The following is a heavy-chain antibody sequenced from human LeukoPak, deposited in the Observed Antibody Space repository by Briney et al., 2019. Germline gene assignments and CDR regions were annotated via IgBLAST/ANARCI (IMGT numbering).Heavy chain of an antibody. CDR1: GYTFTGYY. CDR2: INPNSGGT. Sequence: VASVKVSCKASGYTFTGYYMHWVRQAPGQGLEWMGRINPNSGGTNYAQKFQGRVTMTRDTSISTAYMELSRLRSDDTAVYYCASTMIVPLPGDAFDIWGHGTMGTVSS. CDR3: ASTMIVPLPGDAFDI. J-gene: IGHJ3*02. V-gene: IGHV1-2*06. D-gene: IGHD3-22*01.